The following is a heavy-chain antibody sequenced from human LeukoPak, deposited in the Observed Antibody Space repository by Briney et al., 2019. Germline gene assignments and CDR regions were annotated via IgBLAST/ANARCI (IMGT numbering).Heavy chain of an antibody. CDR3: ARAKYYYDSSGYYVN. D-gene: IGHD3-22*01. J-gene: IGHJ4*02. V-gene: IGHV1-46*01. CDR1: GYTFTSYA. CDR2: INPSGGST. Sequence: ASVKVSCKASGYTFTSYAMNWVRQAPGQGLEWMGIINPSGGSTSYAQKFQGRVTMTRDMSTSTVYMELSSLRSEDTAVYYCARAKYYYDSSGYYVNWGQGTLVTVSS.